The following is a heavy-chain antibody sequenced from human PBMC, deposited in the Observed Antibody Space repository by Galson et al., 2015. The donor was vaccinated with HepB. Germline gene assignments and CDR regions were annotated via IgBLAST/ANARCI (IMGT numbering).Heavy chain of an antibody. V-gene: IGHV3-23*01. J-gene: IGHJ4*02. CDR3: AKDQDCSGGSCYSDY. Sequence: SLRLSCAASGFTFSSYAMSWVRQAPGKGLEWVSAISGSGGSTYYADSVKGRFTISRDNSKNTLYLQMNSLRAEDAAVYYCAKDQDCSGGSCYSDYWGQGTLVTVSS. CDR1: GFTFSSYA. D-gene: IGHD2-15*01. CDR2: ISGSGGST.